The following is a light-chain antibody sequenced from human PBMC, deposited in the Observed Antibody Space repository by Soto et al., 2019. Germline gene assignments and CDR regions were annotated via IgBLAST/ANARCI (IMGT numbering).Light chain of an antibody. J-gene: IGKJ1*01. CDR2: GAS. Sequence: EIVMTQSPATLSVSPGERVTLSCRASQSVKSNLAWYQQKFGQAPRLLIYGASTRANGVPARFSGSWSGTAFTLTISSLQSEDFAVYYCQHYNNWPPWTFGQGTKVEI. V-gene: IGKV3-15*01. CDR1: QSVKSN. CDR3: QHYNNWPPWT.